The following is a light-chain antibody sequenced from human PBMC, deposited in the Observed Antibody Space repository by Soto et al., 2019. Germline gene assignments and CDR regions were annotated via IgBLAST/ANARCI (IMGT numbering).Light chain of an antibody. CDR2: SAS. CDR3: LQESSYTRT. J-gene: IGKJ1*01. Sequence: EIPGTEVPVSMSASVGDRVATTCRASQGIRTDLGWYQQKPGKAPKGLIYSASSLQSGVPSRFSGVGSGTEVTLTISRLKKGDGSTYDSLQESSYTRTFSQGTKVDIK. CDR1: QGIRTD. V-gene: IGKV1-17*01.